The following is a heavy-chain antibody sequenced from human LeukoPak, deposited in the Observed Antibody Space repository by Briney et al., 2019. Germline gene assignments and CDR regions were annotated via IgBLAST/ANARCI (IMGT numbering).Heavy chain of an antibody. Sequence: PGGSLRLSCAAPGFTFTSNSTSWVCHSPGKGLEWVANIKQDGSEKYYVDSVKGRFTISRDNAKNSLYLQMNSLRAEDTAVYYCARDYGGNPVWGRGTLVTVSS. CDR1: GFTFTSNS. CDR3: ARDYGGNPV. CDR2: IKQDGSEK. J-gene: IGHJ4*02. V-gene: IGHV3-7*01. D-gene: IGHD4-23*01.